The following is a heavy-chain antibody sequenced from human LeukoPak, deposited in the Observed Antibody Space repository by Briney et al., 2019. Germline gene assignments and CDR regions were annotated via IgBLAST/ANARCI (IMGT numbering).Heavy chain of an antibody. CDR1: GFTLSSYG. J-gene: IGHJ6*02. CDR2: TSYDGSNK. CDR3: ARYCSSTSCPYYYGMDV. Sequence: GSLRLSCAASGFTLSSYGMHWVRQAPGKGLEWVAVTSYDGSNKYYADSVKGRFTISRDNSKSTVSLQMNSLRAEDTAVYYCARYCSSTSCPYYYGMDVWGQGTTVTVSS. V-gene: IGHV3-30-3*01. D-gene: IGHD2-2*01.